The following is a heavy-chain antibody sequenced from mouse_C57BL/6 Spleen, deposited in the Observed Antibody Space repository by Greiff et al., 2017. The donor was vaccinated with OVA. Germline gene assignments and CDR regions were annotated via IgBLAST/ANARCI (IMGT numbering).Heavy chain of an antibody. CDR2: LDPSASYT. Sequence: QVQLQQPGAELVMPGASVTLSCKASGYTFTSYGMHWVKQRPGQGLEWIGDLDPSASYTTSNQKFKGKSTLTVDKSSSKAYMQLSSLTSEDSAVYYCARGGAMDYWGQGTSVTVSS. J-gene: IGHJ4*01. V-gene: IGHV1-69*01. CDR1: GYTFTSYG. CDR3: ARGGAMDY.